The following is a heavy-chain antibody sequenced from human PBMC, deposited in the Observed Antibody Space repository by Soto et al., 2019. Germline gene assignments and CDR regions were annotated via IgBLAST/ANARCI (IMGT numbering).Heavy chain of an antibody. D-gene: IGHD4-17*01. V-gene: IGHV3-21*04. Sequence: LRLSCAASGFTFSSYSMNWVRQAPGKGLEWVSSISSSSSYIYYADSVKGRFTISRDNAKNSLYLQMNSLRAEDTALYYCAKDTIGDYDNNGWFDPWGQGTLVTVSS. CDR2: ISSSSSYI. CDR1: GFTFSSYS. J-gene: IGHJ5*02. CDR3: AKDTIGDYDNNGWFDP.